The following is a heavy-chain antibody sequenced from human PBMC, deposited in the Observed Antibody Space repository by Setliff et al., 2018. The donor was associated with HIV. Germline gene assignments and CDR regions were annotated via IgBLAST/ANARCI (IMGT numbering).Heavy chain of an antibody. V-gene: IGHV3-21*01. CDR2: ISYRSTYI. J-gene: IGHJ6*03. CDR3: ARSQGIGNYYMDV. CDR1: GFTFSTYC. Sequence: PGGSLRLSCAASGFTFSTYCMNWVRQAPGKGLEWISSISYRSTYIYYSDSVKGRFTISRDDATNSLFLQVNSLRDEDTAVYYCARSQGIGNYYMDVWGTGTTVTVSS. D-gene: IGHD2-15*01.